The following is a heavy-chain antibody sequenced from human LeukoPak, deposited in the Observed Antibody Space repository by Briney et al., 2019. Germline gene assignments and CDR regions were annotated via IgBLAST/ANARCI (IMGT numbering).Heavy chain of an antibody. J-gene: IGHJ4*02. V-gene: IGHV5-51*01. CDR3: ARGEGGYNYAF. CDR2: INPADSDT. CDR1: GYSFTSYW. D-gene: IGHD5-24*01. Sequence: GESLKISCKTSGYSFTSYWIAWVRQIPGEGLEWVGIINPADSDTRYSLSLQGQATISADRSISTAYLQWSSLKAPDTAIYYCARGEGGYNYAFWGQGTLVSVSS.